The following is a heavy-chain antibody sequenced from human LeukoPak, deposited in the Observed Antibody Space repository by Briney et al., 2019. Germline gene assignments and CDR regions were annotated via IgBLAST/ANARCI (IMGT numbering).Heavy chain of an antibody. CDR2: TYHSGST. Sequence: PSETLSLTCAVSGGSISSSNWWSWVRQPPGKGLEWIGETYHSGSTNYNPSLKSRVTISVDKSKNQFSLKLSSVTAADTAVYYCASLDGYDSSGYYYDFDYWGQGTLVTVSS. CDR1: GGSISSSNW. D-gene: IGHD3-22*01. V-gene: IGHV4-4*02. J-gene: IGHJ4*02. CDR3: ASLDGYDSSGYYYDFDY.